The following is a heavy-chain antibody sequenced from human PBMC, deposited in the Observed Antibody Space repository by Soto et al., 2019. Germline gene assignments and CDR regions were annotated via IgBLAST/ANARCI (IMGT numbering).Heavy chain of an antibody. CDR1: GYTFTSYG. J-gene: IGHJ6*02. CDR2: ISAYNGNT. Sequence: ASVKVSCKAPGYTFTSYGTSWVRQAPGQGLEWMGWISAYNGNTNYAQKLQGRVTMTTDTSTSTAYMELRSLRSDDTAVYYCAREIAVAGFLGYYYYGMDVWGQGTTVTVSS. CDR3: AREIAVAGFLGYYYYGMDV. D-gene: IGHD6-19*01. V-gene: IGHV1-18*01.